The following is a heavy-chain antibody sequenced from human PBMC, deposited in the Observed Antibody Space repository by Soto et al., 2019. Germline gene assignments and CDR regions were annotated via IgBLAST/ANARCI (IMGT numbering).Heavy chain of an antibody. Sequence: RGESLKISCKGSGYSFTSYWIGWVRQMPGKGLEWMGIIYPGDSDTRYSPSFQGQVTISADKSISTAYLQWSSLEASDTAMYYCARRSLIAAAGTPLDYYYGMDVWGQGTTVTVSS. J-gene: IGHJ6*02. CDR2: IYPGDSDT. CDR3: ARRSLIAAAGTPLDYYYGMDV. V-gene: IGHV5-51*01. D-gene: IGHD6-13*01. CDR1: GYSFTSYW.